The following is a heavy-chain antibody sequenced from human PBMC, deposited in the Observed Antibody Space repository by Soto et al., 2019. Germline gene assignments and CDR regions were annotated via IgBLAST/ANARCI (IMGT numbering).Heavy chain of an antibody. CDR2: INHSGST. Sequence: SETLSLTCAVYGGSFSGYYWSWIRQPPGKGLEWIGEINHSGSTNYNPSLKSRVTISVDTSKNQFSLKLSSVTAADTAVYYCARDERYCSGGSCYSDFDYWGQGTLVTVSS. CDR1: GGSFSGYY. V-gene: IGHV4-34*01. J-gene: IGHJ4*02. D-gene: IGHD2-15*01. CDR3: ARDERYCSGGSCYSDFDY.